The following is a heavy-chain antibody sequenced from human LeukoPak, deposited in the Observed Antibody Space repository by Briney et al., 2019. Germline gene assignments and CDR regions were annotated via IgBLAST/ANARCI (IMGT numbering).Heavy chain of an antibody. CDR1: GGSISSGDYY. Sequence: SETLSLTCTVSGGSISSGDYYWNWLRQPAGKALQWLGRIYTGGSTNYNPSLKSRVTISVDTSKNQFSLKVSSVTAADTAVYYCARGVGGYYYYMDVWGKGTTVTISS. D-gene: IGHD2-15*01. CDR2: IYTGGST. CDR3: ARGVGGYYYYMDV. V-gene: IGHV4-61*02. J-gene: IGHJ6*03.